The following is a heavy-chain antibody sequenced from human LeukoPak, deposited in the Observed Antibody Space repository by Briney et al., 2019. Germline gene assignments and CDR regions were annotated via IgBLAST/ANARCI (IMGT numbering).Heavy chain of an antibody. V-gene: IGHV3-23*01. Sequence: GGSLRLSCAASGFTLSSYAMSWVRQAPGKELEWVSSISGSGESTYYADSVKGRFTISRDNSKNTLYLQVDSLRAEDTAVYYCAKRQAEYSSSAPFDYWGQGTLVIVSS. J-gene: IGHJ4*02. CDR3: AKRQAEYSSSAPFDY. D-gene: IGHD6-6*01. CDR2: ISGSGEST. CDR1: GFTLSSYA.